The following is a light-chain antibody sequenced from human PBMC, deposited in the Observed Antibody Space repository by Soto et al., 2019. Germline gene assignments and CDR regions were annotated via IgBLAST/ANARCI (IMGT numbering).Light chain of an antibody. J-gene: IGKJ1*01. V-gene: IGKV4-1*01. CDR3: QQYYSTPQT. CDR2: WAS. Sequence: DIVMTQSPDSLAVSLGERATINCKPSQSVLSSSNNKNYLAWYQQKPGQPPKLLIYWASTRESGVPDRFSGSGSGTDFTLTISSLQAEDVAVYYCQQYYSTPQTFGQGTKVEIK. CDR1: QSVLSSSNNKNY.